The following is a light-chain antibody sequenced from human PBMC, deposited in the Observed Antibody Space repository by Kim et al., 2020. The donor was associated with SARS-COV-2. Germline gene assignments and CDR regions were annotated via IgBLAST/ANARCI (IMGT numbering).Light chain of an antibody. J-gene: IGKJ3*01. V-gene: IGKV1-33*01. Sequence: DIQMTQSPSSLSASVGDRVTITCQASQDINNYLNWYQQKPGKAPKFLIYDASNLETGVPSRFSGSGSGTDLTFTISSLQPEDNATYYCQQWDNNPLFTFGPGTKVDIK. CDR1: QDINNY. CDR2: DAS. CDR3: QQWDNNPLFT.